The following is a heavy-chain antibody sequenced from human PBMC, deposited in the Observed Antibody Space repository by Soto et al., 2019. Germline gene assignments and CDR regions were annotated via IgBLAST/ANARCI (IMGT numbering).Heavy chain of an antibody. CDR2: IHQGGSET. CDR3: AQAMAYAFHI. V-gene: IGHV3-7*01. CDR1: GFPFSSHW. D-gene: IGHD5-18*01. Sequence: EVRLVESGGGLVQPGGSLRLSCAASGFPFSSHWMSWVRQAPGKGLEWLGNIHQGGSETHFADSVRGRFTISRDNGKNSLFLQLNSLRAEDTAVYYCAQAMAYAFHIWGQGTGVTVSS. J-gene: IGHJ3*02.